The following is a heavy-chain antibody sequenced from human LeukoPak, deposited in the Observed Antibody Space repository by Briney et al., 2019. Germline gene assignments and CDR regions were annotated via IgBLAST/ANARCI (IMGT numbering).Heavy chain of an antibody. Sequence: GGSLRLSCAVSGFTFRTYWMHWVRQVPGEGLVWVSRINEGGSITNYADSVKGRFSISRDNAKNTLYLQMNSLRAEDTAVYYCGRDLGGRSGYWGQGTLVTVSS. CDR3: GRDLGGRSGY. CDR2: INEGGSIT. J-gene: IGHJ4*02. V-gene: IGHV3-74*01. D-gene: IGHD1-26*01. CDR1: GFTFRTYW.